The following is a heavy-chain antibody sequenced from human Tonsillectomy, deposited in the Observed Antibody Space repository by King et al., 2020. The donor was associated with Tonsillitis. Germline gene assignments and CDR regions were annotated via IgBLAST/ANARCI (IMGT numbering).Heavy chain of an antibody. CDR2: INSDGSST. Sequence: VQLVESGGGLVQPGGSLRLSCAASGLTFSSYWMHWVRQAPGKGLVWVSRINSDGSSTSYAESVKGRFTISRDNAKNTQYLQMSSLRAEDTAVYYCVREPISDSSGYYPHFDYWGQGTLVTVSS. J-gene: IGHJ4*02. CDR1: GLTFSSYW. D-gene: IGHD3-22*01. V-gene: IGHV3-74*01. CDR3: VREPISDSSGYYPHFDY.